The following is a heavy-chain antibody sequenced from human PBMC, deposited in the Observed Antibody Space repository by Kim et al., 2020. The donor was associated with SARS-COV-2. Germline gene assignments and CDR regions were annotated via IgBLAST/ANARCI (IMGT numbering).Heavy chain of an antibody. J-gene: IGHJ4*02. CDR2: IHDAGST. CDR1: GSSVRSSY. Sequence: GGSLRLSCAVSGSSVRSSYMTWVRQAPGKGLEWVSAIHDAGSTYYADSVKGRFTISRDIPTDTLYLQKNSLRAEDTAVYYCSSSTVGAYFDYWGQGSLVT. CDR3: SSSTVGAYFDY. V-gene: IGHV3-53*01. D-gene: IGHD1-26*01.